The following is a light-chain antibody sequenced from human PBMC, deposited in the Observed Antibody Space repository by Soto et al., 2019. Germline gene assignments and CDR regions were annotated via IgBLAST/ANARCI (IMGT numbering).Light chain of an antibody. Sequence: EIVLTQSPGTLSLSPGERATLSCRASQSVSSNYLAWYQLKPGQAPRLLIYGASSRASGIPDRFSGSGSGTDFTLTISRLEPEDFAVYYCKQYSSSPLYTFGQGTRLEIK. CDR3: KQYSSSPLYT. J-gene: IGKJ2*01. V-gene: IGKV3-20*01. CDR2: GAS. CDR1: QSVSSNY.